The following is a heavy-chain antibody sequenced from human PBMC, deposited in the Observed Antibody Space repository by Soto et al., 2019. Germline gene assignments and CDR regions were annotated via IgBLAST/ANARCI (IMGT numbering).Heavy chain of an antibody. CDR2: IFSNDEK. CDR3: ARIFGGLWGSGSYYNDSRDY. Sequence: SGPTLVNPTETLTLTCTVSGFSLSNARMGVSWIRQPPGKALEWLAHIFSNDEKSYSTSLKSRLTISKDTSKSQVVLTMTNMDPVDTATYYCARIFGGLWGSGSYYNDSRDYWGQGTLVTV. V-gene: IGHV2-26*01. CDR1: GFSLSNARMG. J-gene: IGHJ4*02. D-gene: IGHD3-10*01.